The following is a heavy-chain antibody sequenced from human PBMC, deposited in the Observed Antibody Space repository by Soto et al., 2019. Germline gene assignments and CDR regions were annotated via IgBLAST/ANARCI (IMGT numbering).Heavy chain of an antibody. CDR2: ISAYNGNT. CDR3: ARHNIVGAIDWFDP. CDR1: GYTFTSYG. D-gene: IGHD1-26*01. J-gene: IGHJ5*02. V-gene: IGHV1-18*04. Sequence: ASVKVSCKASGYTFTSYGISWVRQAPGQGLEWMGWISAYNGNTNYAQKLQGKVTMTTDTSTSTAYMELRSLRSDDTAVYYCARHNIVGAIDWFDPWGQGTLVTVSS.